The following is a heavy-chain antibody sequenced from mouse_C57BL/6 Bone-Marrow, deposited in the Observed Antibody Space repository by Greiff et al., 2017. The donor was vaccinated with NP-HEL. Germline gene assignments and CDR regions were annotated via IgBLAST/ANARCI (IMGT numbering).Heavy chain of an antibody. D-gene: IGHD1-1*01. V-gene: IGHV1-64*01. CDR3: ARLCGSPFAY. J-gene: IGHJ3*01. Sequence: QVHVKQSGAELVKPGASVKLSCKASGYTFTSYWMHWVKQRPGQGLEWIGMIHPNSGSTNYNEKFKSKATLTVDKSSSTAYMQLSSLTSEDSAVYYCARLCGSPFAYWGQGTLVTVSA. CDR2: IHPNSGST. CDR1: GYTFTSYW.